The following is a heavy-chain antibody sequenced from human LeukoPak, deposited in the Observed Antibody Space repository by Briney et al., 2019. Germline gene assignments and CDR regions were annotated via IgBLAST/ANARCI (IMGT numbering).Heavy chain of an antibody. CDR2: ISSSSTTR. CDR1: GFTFSSCS. J-gene: IGHJ4*02. D-gene: IGHD6-13*01. Sequence: GESLRLSCVVSGFTFSSCSMNWVRQAPGKGLEWVSYISSSSTTRYYADSVKGRFTISRDNAKNSLYLQMNSLRDEDSAVYYCARDPHIAAAGTIFDYWGQGTLVTVSS. V-gene: IGHV3-48*02. CDR3: ARDPHIAAAGTIFDY.